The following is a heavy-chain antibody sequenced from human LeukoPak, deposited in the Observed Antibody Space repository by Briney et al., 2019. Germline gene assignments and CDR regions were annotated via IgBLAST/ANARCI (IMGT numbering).Heavy chain of an antibody. V-gene: IGHV4-31*03. J-gene: IGHJ4*02. Sequence: SETLSLTCTVSGGSISSGGYYWSWIRQHPGKGLEWIGYIYYSGSTYYNPSLKSRVTISVDTSKNQFSLKLSSVTAADTAVYYCARGNPYDSSGYYYFNDYWGQGTLVTVSS. D-gene: IGHD3-22*01. CDR3: ARGNPYDSSGYYYFNDY. CDR1: GGSISSGGYY. CDR2: IYYSGST.